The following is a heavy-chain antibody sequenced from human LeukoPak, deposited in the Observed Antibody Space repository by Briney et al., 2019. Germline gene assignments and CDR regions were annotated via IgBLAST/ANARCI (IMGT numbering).Heavy chain of an antibody. D-gene: IGHD2-2*01. Sequence: ASVKVSCKASGYTFTSYGISWVRQAPGQRLEWMGWINAGNGNTKYSQKFQGRVTITRDTSASTAYMELSSLRSEDTAVYYCARDGLYCSSTSCPIPFDYWGQGTLVTVSS. CDR3: ARDGLYCSSTSCPIPFDY. V-gene: IGHV1-3*01. CDR1: GYTFTSYG. CDR2: INAGNGNT. J-gene: IGHJ4*02.